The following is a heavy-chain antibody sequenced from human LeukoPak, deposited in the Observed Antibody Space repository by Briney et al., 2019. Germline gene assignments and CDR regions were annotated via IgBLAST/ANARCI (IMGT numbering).Heavy chain of an antibody. D-gene: IGHD5-18*01. Sequence: ASVKVSCKASGYTFTSYGISWVRLAPGQGLEWMGWISAYNGNTNYAQKLQGRVTMTTDTSTSTAYMELRSLRSDDTAVYYCARGSGYSYAYWNWFDPWGQGTLVTVSS. J-gene: IGHJ5*02. CDR3: ARGSGYSYAYWNWFDP. CDR1: GYTFTSYG. V-gene: IGHV1-18*01. CDR2: ISAYNGNT.